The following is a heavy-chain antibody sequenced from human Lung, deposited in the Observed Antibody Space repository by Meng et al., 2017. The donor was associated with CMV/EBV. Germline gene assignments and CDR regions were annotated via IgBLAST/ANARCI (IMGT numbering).Heavy chain of an antibody. J-gene: IGHJ1*01. Sequence: QAPLRHTGPALGKSSRTLSLPCAFSGASITNQNWWAWVRQPPGKGLEWIGEIPHRGSSAYNPSLKSRVSMSIDKSKNQFSLKLTSVTAADTAVYHCLRRSGGSVWGQGTLVTVSS. CDR1: GASITNQNW. CDR3: LRRSGGSV. CDR2: IPHRGSS. D-gene: IGHD3-10*01. V-gene: IGHV4-4*02.